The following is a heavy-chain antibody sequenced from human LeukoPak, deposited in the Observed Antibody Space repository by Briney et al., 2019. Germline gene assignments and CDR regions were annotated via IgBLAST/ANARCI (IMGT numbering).Heavy chain of an antibody. CDR1: GGSISNSDYY. J-gene: IGHJ3*02. V-gene: IGHV4-39*01. CDR3: ARPRYRLRPFDI. D-gene: IGHD1-14*01. CDR2: IYYSGST. Sequence: PSETLSLTCTVSGGSISNSDYYWDWIRQPPGKGLEWIGNIYYSGSTYYNPSLKSRVTISVDTSKNQFSLRLSSVTAADTAVYYCARPRYRLRPFDIWGQGTMVTVSS.